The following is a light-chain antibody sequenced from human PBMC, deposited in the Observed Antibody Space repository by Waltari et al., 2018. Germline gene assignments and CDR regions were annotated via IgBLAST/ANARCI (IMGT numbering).Light chain of an antibody. CDR3: QQYNNWRT. J-gene: IGKJ2*01. V-gene: IGKV3-15*01. Sequence: LMTQSPATLSVSPGERATLSCRASQSISRNLAWYQQKPGQAPRLLIYGASTRAPGVPVRFSGSGSGTEFTLSISSLQSEDFAVYYCQQYNNWRTFGQGTKLEI. CDR2: GAS. CDR1: QSISRN.